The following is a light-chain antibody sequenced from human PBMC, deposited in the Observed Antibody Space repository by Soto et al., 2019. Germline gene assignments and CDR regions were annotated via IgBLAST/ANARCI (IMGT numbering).Light chain of an antibody. CDR2: AAS. CDR3: QHGYSTPLT. Sequence: DIQMTQSPSSLSASVGDRVTITCRASQSISTYLHWYQQKPGKAPNLLIYAASTLQSGVPSRFSGSGSGINFTLNINRLQPEDFATYFCQHGYSTPLTFGGGTK. J-gene: IGKJ4*01. CDR1: QSISTY. V-gene: IGKV1-39*01.